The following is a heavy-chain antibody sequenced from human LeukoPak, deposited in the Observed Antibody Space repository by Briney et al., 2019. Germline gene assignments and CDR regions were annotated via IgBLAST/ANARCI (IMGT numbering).Heavy chain of an antibody. Sequence: GASVKVSCKASGYTFTSYGINWVRQAPGQGPEWMGWISAYNGNTNYAQKLQGRVTMTTDTSTSTAYMELRSLRSDDTAVYYCARDLGSDDSSGYYYYYMDVWGKGTTVTVSS. D-gene: IGHD3-22*01. CDR1: GYTFTSYG. CDR3: ARDLGSDDSSGYYYYYMDV. CDR2: ISAYNGNT. J-gene: IGHJ6*03. V-gene: IGHV1-18*01.